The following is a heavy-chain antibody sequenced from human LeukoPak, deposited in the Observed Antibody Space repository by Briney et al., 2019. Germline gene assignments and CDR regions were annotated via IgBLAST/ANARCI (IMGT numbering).Heavy chain of an antibody. J-gene: IGHJ4*02. Sequence: PGGSLRLSCAASGFTFSSYWMQWVRQAPGKGLVWVSRINSDGSSTFYADSVKGRFTTSRGNAENTVYLQMNSLRADDTAVYYCARIPGGSGSQYDYWGQGTLVIVSS. CDR2: INSDGSST. CDR3: ARIPGGSGSQYDY. CDR1: GFTFSSYW. D-gene: IGHD3-10*01. V-gene: IGHV3-74*01.